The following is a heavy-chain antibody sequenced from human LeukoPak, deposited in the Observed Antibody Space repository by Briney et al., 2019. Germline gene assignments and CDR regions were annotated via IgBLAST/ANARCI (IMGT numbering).Heavy chain of an antibody. CDR1: GFTFSSYA. D-gene: IGHD2-15*01. CDR2: ISGSGGST. CDR3: AKGDVVVVAATAAQDY. J-gene: IGHJ4*02. Sequence: GGSLRLSCAASGFTFSSYAMSWVRQAPGKGLEWVSAISGSGGSTYYADPVKGRFTISRDNSKNTLYLQMNSLRAEDTAVYYCAKGDVVVVAATAAQDYWGQGTLVTVSS. V-gene: IGHV3-23*01.